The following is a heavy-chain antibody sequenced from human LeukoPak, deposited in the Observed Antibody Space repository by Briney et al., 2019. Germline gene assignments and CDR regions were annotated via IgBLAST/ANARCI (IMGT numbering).Heavy chain of an antibody. V-gene: IGHV3-53*01. CDR3: ASGSGYRIVGDAFDI. D-gene: IGHD1-26*01. CDR1: GYTVSSNY. CDR2: IYSGGST. Sequence: GGSLRLSCAASGYTVSSNYMSWVRQAPGKGLEWVSVIYSGGSTYYADSVKGRFTISRDNSKNTLYLQMNSLRAEDTAVYYCASGSGYRIVGDAFDIWGQGTMVTVSS. J-gene: IGHJ3*02.